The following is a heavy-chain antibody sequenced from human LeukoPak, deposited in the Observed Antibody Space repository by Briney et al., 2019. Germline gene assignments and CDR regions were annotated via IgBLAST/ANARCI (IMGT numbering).Heavy chain of an antibody. CDR1: GGSISSSSYY. CDR2: IYYRGST. J-gene: IGHJ4*02. V-gene: IGHV4-39*01. Sequence: PSETLSLTCTVSGGSISSSSYYWGWIRQPPGKGLEWIGSIYYRGSTYYNPSLKSRVTISVDTSKNQFSLKPSSVTAADTAVYYCARHLPNWNDVYWGQGTLVTVSS. CDR3: ARHLPNWNDVY. D-gene: IGHD1-20*01.